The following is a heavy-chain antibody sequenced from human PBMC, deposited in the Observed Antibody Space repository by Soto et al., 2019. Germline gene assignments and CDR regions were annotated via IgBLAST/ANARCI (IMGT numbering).Heavy chain of an antibody. V-gene: IGHV1-18*01. CDR2: ISAYTGNK. CDR1: GYSFTSYG. CDR3: ARDLGQQLVDY. D-gene: IGHD6-13*01. J-gene: IGHJ4*02. Sequence: QVQLVQSGAEVKKPGASVKVSCKASGYSFTSYGISWVRQAPGQGLEWVGWISAYTGNKKYAQKPQGRVTMTTDTSTSTAYMELRSLRSDDTAVYYCARDLGQQLVDYWGQGTLVTVSS.